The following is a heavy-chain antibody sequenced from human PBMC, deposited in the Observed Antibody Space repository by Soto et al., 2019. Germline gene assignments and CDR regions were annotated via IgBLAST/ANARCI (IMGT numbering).Heavy chain of an antibody. CDR3: ARRRGEEYYGMDV. CDR2: IYPGDSDT. J-gene: IGHJ6*02. D-gene: IGHD3-3*01. Sequence: GESLKISCKGSGYSFTIYCIGWVLQMPGKGLEWMGIIYPGDSDTRCSPSFQGQVTISADKSISTAYLQWSSLKASDTAMYYCARRRGEEYYGMDVWGQGTTVTVSS. V-gene: IGHV5-51*01. CDR1: GYSFTIYC.